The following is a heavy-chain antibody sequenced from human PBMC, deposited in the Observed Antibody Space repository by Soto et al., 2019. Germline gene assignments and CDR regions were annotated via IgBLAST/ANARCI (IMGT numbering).Heavy chain of an antibody. Sequence: ASVKVSCKASGYTFTSYGMNWVRQAPGRGLEWMGWINPGNGNTKYSQKFQGRVIIGRDTSASTAYMELSSLRSEDTAVYYCARGGYFDSSNYLAYWGLGTLVTVSS. V-gene: IGHV1-3*01. CDR3: ARGGYFDSSNYLAY. CDR2: INPGNGNT. J-gene: IGHJ4*02. D-gene: IGHD3-22*01. CDR1: GYTFTSYG.